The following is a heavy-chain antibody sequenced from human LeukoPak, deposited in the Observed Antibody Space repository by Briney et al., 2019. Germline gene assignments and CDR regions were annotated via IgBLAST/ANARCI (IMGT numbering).Heavy chain of an antibody. J-gene: IGHJ4*02. Sequence: SETLSLTCTVSGGPISSSSYYWGWIRQPPGKGLEWIGSIYYSGSTYYNPSLKSRVTISVDTSKNQFSLKLSSVTAADTAVYYCATSLPELLWFGELLVGALDYWGQGTLVTVSS. CDR2: IYYSGST. V-gene: IGHV4-39*01. CDR1: GGPISSSSYY. CDR3: ATSLPELLWFGELLVGALDY. D-gene: IGHD3-10*01.